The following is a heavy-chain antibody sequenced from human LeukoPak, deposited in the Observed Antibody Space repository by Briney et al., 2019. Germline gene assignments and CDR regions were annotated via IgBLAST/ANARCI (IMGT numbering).Heavy chain of an antibody. CDR3: ARNPQWLSYSMDV. D-gene: IGHD6-19*01. Sequence: GGSLRLSCVASGFTFSSYSMNWVRQAPGKGLEWVSYISSGSNTIYYADSVKGRFTISRDNAKNSLYLQMNSLRAEDTAVYYCARNPQWLSYSMDVWGQGTTVTVSS. V-gene: IGHV3-48*01. CDR1: GFTFSSYS. CDR2: ISSGSNTI. J-gene: IGHJ6*02.